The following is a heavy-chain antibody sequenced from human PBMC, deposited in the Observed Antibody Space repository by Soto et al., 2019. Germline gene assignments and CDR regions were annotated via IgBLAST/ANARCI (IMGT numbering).Heavy chain of an antibody. J-gene: IGHJ4*02. Sequence: ASVKVSCKASGYTFTNYYIYWVRQAPGQGLEWMGIINSGGGSTSYAQKFQGRVTMTRDTSTSTAYMELSSLRSEDTAVYYCARSPSLFIDYWGQGTLVTVSS. CDR2: INSGGGST. D-gene: IGHD2-2*01. CDR3: ARSPSLFIDY. CDR1: GYTFTNYY. V-gene: IGHV1-46*01.